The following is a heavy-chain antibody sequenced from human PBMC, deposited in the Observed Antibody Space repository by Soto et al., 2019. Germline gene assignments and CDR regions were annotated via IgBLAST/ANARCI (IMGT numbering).Heavy chain of an antibody. CDR2: INGGRS. Sequence: EVQLLESGGGLVQPGGSLRLSCEASGITFSRYDMSWVRQAPGKGLEWVSAINGGRSFYGDSVEGRFTVSRDNSKNTLYLQMNSLRVDDTAIYYCATPAWDLWGQGTLVTVSS. CDR3: ATPAWDL. J-gene: IGHJ5*02. V-gene: IGHV3-23*01. CDR1: GITFSRYD.